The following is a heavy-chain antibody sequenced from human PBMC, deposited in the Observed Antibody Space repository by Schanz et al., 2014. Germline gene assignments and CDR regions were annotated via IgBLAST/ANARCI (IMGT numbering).Heavy chain of an antibody. J-gene: IGHJ4*02. CDR2: ISGGGGGYR. D-gene: IGHD2-8*01. CDR3: ARAPGANASPYYFDY. Sequence: EVQLLESGGGLVQPGGSLRLSCAVSGFTFSSYAMSWVRQAPGKGLEWVSTISGGGGGYRPYADSVKGRFTISRDNAKNSLYLQMNSLRHDDTAFYYCARAPGANASPYYFDYWGQGSLVTVSS. V-gene: IGHV3-23*01. CDR1: GFTFSSYA.